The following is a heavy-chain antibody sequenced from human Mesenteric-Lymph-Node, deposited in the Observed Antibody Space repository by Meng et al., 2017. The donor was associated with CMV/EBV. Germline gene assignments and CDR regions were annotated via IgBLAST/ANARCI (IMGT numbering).Heavy chain of an antibody. V-gene: IGHV4-39*07. D-gene: IGHD1-7*01. Sequence: SETLSLTCTVSGGSMNNLAYYWGWIRQPPGKGPEWIGSLYYSGTSYYNPSLKSRITISVDTSNNQFSLKLRSVTAADTAVYYCARGGEALTGATRIDYWGQGTLVTVSS. CDR2: LYYSGTS. CDR1: GGSMNNLAYY. CDR3: ARGGEALTGATRIDY. J-gene: IGHJ4*02.